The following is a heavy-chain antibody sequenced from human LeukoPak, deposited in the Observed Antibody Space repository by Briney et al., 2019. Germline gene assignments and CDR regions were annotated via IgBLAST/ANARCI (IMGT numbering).Heavy chain of an antibody. CDR2: IRSSGSTI. CDR1: GFTFSDYY. D-gene: IGHD5-24*01. Sequence: GGSLRLSCAASGFTFSDYYMSWIRQAPGKGPEWVSDIRSSGSTIYYADSVKGRFTISRDNAKNSLYLQMNSLRAEDTAVYYCARGKDGYKRGYPLGFDYWGQGTLVTVSS. CDR3: ARGKDGYKRGYPLGFDY. V-gene: IGHV3-11*01. J-gene: IGHJ4*02.